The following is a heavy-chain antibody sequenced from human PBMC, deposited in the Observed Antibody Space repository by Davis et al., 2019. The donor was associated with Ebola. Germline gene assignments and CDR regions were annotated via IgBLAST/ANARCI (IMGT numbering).Heavy chain of an antibody. CDR2: IWYDGSNK. D-gene: IGHD2-15*01. CDR3: AKLMDIVVVVAAPFDY. V-gene: IGHV3-30*02. Sequence: GGSLRLSCAASGFTFSSYGMHWVRQAPGKGLEWVAVIWYDGSNKYYADSVKGRFTISRDNSKNTLYLQMNSLRAEDTAVYYCAKLMDIVVVVAAPFDYWGQGTLVTVSS. J-gene: IGHJ4*02. CDR1: GFTFSSYG.